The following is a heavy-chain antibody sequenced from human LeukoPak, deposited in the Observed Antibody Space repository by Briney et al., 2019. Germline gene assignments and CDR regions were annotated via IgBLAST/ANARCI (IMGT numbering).Heavy chain of an antibody. J-gene: IGHJ3*02. CDR1: GFTFSSYA. D-gene: IGHD1-1*01. CDR3: ASPLSTTWIHDAFDI. Sequence: GGSLRLSCAASGFTFSSYAMSWVRQAPGKGLEWVSGISGSTGTTYYAESVKGRFTISRDNSKNPLYLQMNSLRTEDTAVYYCASPLSTTWIHDAFDIWGQGTMVTVSS. V-gene: IGHV3-23*01. CDR2: ISGSTGTT.